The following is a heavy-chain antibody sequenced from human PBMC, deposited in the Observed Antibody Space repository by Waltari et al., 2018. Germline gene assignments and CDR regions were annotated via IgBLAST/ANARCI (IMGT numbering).Heavy chain of an antibody. CDR2: IYYSGST. Sequence: QVQLQESGPGLVKPSETLSLTCTVSGGSISSYYWSWIRQPPGKGLEWIGYIYYSGSTNYNPSLKSRVTISVDTSKNQFSLKLSSVTAADTAVYYCARASGWYEIFDYWGQGTLVTVSS. CDR3: ARASGWYEIFDY. D-gene: IGHD6-19*01. J-gene: IGHJ4*02. CDR1: GGSISSYY. V-gene: IGHV4-59*01.